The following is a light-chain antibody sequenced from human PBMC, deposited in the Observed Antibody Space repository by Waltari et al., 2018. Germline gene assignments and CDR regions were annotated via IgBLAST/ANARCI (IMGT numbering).Light chain of an antibody. J-gene: IGLJ1*01. Sequence: QSALTQPASVSGSPGQSITVSCTGTSSDVGAYNYVSWYQHHAGKAPKLIISEVTTRPSGVSARFSVSKSGNTASLTISGLQAEDEADYYCNSYTRSAVYVFGTGTTVTVL. V-gene: IGLV2-14*01. CDR2: EVT. CDR3: NSYTRSAVYV. CDR1: SSDVGAYNY.